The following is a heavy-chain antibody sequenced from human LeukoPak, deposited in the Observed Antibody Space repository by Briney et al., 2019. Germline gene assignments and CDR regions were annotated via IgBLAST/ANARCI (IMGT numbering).Heavy chain of an antibody. CDR2: INQDGSEK. CDR1: GFTFSTTW. V-gene: IGHV3-7*01. Sequence: GGSLRLSCIVSGFTFSTTWMSWVRQAPGKGPEWVAIINQDGSEKIYVDSLRGRFTISRDNAKDSLYLQMHSLRVEDTAVYYCARATRLPDYWGQGTLVSVSP. D-gene: IGHD3-16*01. J-gene: IGHJ4*02. CDR3: ARATRLPDY.